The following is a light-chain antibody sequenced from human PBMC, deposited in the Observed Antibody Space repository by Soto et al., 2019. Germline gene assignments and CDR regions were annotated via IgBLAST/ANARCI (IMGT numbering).Light chain of an antibody. CDR1: HDISTF. J-gene: IGKJ5*01. CDR2: EAS. V-gene: IGKV1-9*01. CDR3: QQLYTLPFT. Sequence: DIQLTQSPSLMSASIGDRVTITCRASHDISTFLAWYQQKPGKAPKLLIYEASTLQSGVPSRFSGSGSGTEFTLTISGLLPEDFAAYHCQQLYTLPFTFGQGARPEN.